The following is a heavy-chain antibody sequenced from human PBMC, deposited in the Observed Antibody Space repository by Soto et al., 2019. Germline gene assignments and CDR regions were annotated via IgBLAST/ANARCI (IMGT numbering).Heavy chain of an antibody. V-gene: IGHV4-61*01. CDR2: IYYSGST. CDR1: GGSVSSGSYY. J-gene: IGHJ1*01. CDR3: ARALDYYDSSGYLVYFQH. D-gene: IGHD3-22*01. Sequence: SESLCRTCTVSGGSVSSGSYYWSWIRQPPGKGLEWIGYIYYSGSTNYNPSLKSRGTISVDTSKNQFSLKLSSVTAADTAVYYCARALDYYDSSGYLVYFQHWGQGTLVTVS.